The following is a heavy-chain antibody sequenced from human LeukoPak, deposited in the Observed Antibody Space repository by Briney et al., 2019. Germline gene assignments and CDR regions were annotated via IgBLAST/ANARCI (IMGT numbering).Heavy chain of an antibody. V-gene: IGHV4-4*09. CDR1: TGSICSYN. CDR2: IYTSGST. J-gene: IGHJ4*02. CDR3: GRHGAMVRGVIAARFDY. D-gene: IGHD3-10*01. Sequence: PSETLSLTCTVSTGSICSYNWSWLRPPPGKGREWIGYIYTSGSTNYNPSLKSRVTISVDTSKNHFSLMISSLTSAATAVYYCGRHGAMVRGVIAARFDYWGQGTLVTVSS.